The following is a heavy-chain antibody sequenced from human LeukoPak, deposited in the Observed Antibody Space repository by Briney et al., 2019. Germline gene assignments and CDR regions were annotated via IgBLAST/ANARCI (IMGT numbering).Heavy chain of an antibody. D-gene: IGHD3-22*01. CDR3: ARSHYYDSSGYYHDAFDI. Sequence: KPGGSLRLSCAASGYTFTSYYMHWVRQAPGQGLEWMGIINPSGGSTSYAQKFQGRVTMTRDMSTSTVYMELSSLRSEDTAVYYCARSHYYDSSGYYHDAFDIWGQGTMVTVSS. CDR2: INPSGGST. V-gene: IGHV1-46*01. CDR1: GYTFTSYY. J-gene: IGHJ3*02.